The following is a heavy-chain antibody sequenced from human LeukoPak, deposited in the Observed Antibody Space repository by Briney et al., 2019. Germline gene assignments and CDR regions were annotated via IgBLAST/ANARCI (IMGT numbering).Heavy chain of an antibody. J-gene: IGHJ3*01. V-gene: IGHV3-23*01. D-gene: IGHD3-10*01. CDR3: SKNYGSGTYDAFDV. CDR1: GFTFSSYA. Sequence: GGSLRLSCAASGFTFSSYAMSWVRQAPGKGLEWVSAISGSGGSTYYADSVKGRFTISRDNSKNTLFLQMDSLRAEDTAVYYCSKNYGSGTYDAFDVWGRGTMVTVSS. CDR2: ISGSGGST.